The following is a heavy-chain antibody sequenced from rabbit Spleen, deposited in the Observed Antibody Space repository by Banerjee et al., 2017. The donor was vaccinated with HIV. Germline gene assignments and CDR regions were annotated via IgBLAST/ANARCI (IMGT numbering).Heavy chain of an antibody. CDR1: GFSFSTSYY. CDR2: NAGSSSGFT. Sequence: QSLEESGGDLVKPGASLTLTCTASGFSFSTSYYMCWVRQAPGKGLECISCNAGSSSGFTYCANWANGRFTCSTTSSTPVTMQMTTLTAADKSTYFCARAIGSSFSSYCLDLWGPGTLVTVS. D-gene: IGHD8-1*01. CDR3: ARAIGSSFSSYCLDL. J-gene: IGHJ6*01. V-gene: IGHV1S40*01.